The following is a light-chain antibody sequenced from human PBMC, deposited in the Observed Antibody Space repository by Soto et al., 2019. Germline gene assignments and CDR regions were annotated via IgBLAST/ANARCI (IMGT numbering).Light chain of an antibody. V-gene: IGKV1-5*03. CDR2: RAS. Sequence: DTQMTQSPSTLSASVGERVTITWGASQSISRRLDWYQKKTGKAPTPLIYRASTLKSGVPSRLRGSESGTEFTITIRSMKTDDFETYYCQHYNSYPEAFGQGTKVDI. CDR3: QHYNSYPEA. CDR1: QSISRR. J-gene: IGKJ1*01.